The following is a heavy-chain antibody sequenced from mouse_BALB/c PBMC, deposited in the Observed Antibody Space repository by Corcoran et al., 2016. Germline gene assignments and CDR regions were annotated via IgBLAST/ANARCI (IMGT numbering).Heavy chain of an antibody. CDR1: GYTFSSYW. D-gene: IGHD1-1*02. CDR2: ILPGSGST. V-gene: IGHV1-9*01. CDR3: ARSHGGSRAWFAY. Sequence: QVQLQQSGAELMKPGASVKISCKATGYTFSSYWIEWVKQRPGHGLEWIGEILPGSGSTNYNEKFKGKATFTADTSSNTAYMQLSSLTSEYSAVYYCARSHGGSRAWFAYWGQGTLVTVSA. J-gene: IGHJ3*01.